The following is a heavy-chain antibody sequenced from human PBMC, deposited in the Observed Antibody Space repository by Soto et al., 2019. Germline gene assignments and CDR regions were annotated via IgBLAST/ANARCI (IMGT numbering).Heavy chain of an antibody. D-gene: IGHD5-12*01. J-gene: IGHJ4*02. V-gene: IGHV1-8*01. CDR3: ARVANKGTYSGYDFAS. Sequence: ASVKVSCKASGYTFTSYDINWVRQATGQGLEWMGRMNPNSGNTGYAQKFQGRVTMTRNTSISTAYMELSSLRSEDTAVYYCARVANKGTYSGYDFASWGQGNLVTVFS. CDR2: MNPNSGNT. CDR1: GYTFTSYD.